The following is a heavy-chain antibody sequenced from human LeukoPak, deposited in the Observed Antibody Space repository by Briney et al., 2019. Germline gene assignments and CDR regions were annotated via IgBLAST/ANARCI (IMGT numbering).Heavy chain of an antibody. V-gene: IGHV4-59*08. CDR2: MFYNVST. CDR1: GGSISSYY. CDR3: ARQGSGRAFDI. J-gene: IGHJ3*02. Sequence: SETLSLTCTVFGGSISSYYWNWIRQSPRKGVEWIAYMFYNVSTNYSPSLKSRVTISVDTSKNQFSLKLISVTAADTAVYFCARQGSGRAFDIWGQGTMVTVSS.